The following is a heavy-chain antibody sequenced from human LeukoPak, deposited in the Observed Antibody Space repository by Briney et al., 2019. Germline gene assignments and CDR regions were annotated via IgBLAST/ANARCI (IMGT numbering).Heavy chain of an antibody. D-gene: IGHD1-26*01. V-gene: IGHV3-30-3*01. CDR3: ARDQSIAGPTTADY. CDR1: GFPFSGYA. J-gene: IGHJ4*02. CDR2: MSHDGSNK. Sequence: GGSLRLSCAASGFPFSGYAMDWVRQAPGKGLEWVAVMSHDGSNKYYADSVKGRFTISRDNSKNTLYLQMNSLRAEDTAVYYCARDQSIAGPTTADYWGQGTLVTVSS.